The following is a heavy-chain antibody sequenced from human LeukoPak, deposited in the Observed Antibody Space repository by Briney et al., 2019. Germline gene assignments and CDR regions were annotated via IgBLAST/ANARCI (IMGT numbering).Heavy chain of an antibody. D-gene: IGHD2-15*01. Sequence: ASVKVSRKASGNTFTNHNMHWVRLAPGQGLEWMGIISPSDGATNYAQKFQGRVTMTRDTSTSTVYMDLSSLKSEDTAVYYCAREVAAPYRFDDWGQGTLVTVSS. V-gene: IGHV1-46*01. CDR3: AREVAAPYRFDD. J-gene: IGHJ4*02. CDR1: GNTFTNHN. CDR2: ISPSDGAT.